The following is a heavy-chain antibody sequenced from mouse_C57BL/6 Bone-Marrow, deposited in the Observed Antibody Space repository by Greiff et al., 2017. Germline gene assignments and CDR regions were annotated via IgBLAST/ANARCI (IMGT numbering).Heavy chain of an antibody. D-gene: IGHD2-1*01. CDR1: GYAFSSSW. CDR2: IYPGGGDT. J-gene: IGHJ3*01. V-gene: IGHV1-82*01. CDR3: ARYGNYAWCAY. Sequence: VQLQQSGPELVKPGASVKISCKASGYAFSSSWMHWVKQRPGKGLEWIGRIYPGGGDTNYNGKFKGKATLAADKSSSTAYMQISSLTSEVSAVYFCARYGNYAWCAYWGQGTLVTVSA.